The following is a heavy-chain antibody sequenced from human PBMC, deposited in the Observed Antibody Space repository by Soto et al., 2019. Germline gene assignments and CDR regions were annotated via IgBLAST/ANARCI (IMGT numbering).Heavy chain of an antibody. CDR1: GFTFGNGG. CDR3: TTDPLVGYGMDV. Sequence: AGSLGLAWAASGFTFGNGGMSSVLQAPGKGLEWVGRIKSKTDGGTTDYAAPVKGRFTISRDDSKNTLYLQMNSLKTEDTAVYYCTTDPLVGYGMDVWGQGTTVTVSS. J-gene: IGHJ6*02. CDR2: IKSKTDGGTT. V-gene: IGHV3-15*07. D-gene: IGHD3-16*01.